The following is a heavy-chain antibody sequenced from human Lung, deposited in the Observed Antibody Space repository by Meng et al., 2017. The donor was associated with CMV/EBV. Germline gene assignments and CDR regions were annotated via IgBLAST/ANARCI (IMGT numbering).Heavy chain of an antibody. CDR1: GDTFNKYV. CDR2: IIPMRTTT. V-gene: IGHV1-69*10. D-gene: IGHD3-3*01. CDR3: VASEEFYHFRSGWEWYYHYGMDV. J-gene: IGHJ6*02. Sequence: SXXVSCKASGDTFNKYVTSWVRQAPGQGLEWMGGIIPMRTTTNYAQRFQGRVTITADTSTATVYMELSSLRSEDTAMYYCVASEEFYHFRSGWEWYYHYGMDVWGPGTTVTVSS.